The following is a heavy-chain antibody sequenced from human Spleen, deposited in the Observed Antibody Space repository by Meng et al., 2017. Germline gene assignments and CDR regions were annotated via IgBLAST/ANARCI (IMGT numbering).Heavy chain of an antibody. CDR3: AHRGEYYDSSGYYSLFDY. CDR2: IYWDDNE. Sequence: QSTLNESGPTLVKPTPPLTLPCTFSWSSLSTSGVGVGWIRQPPGKALEWLAVIYWDDNERYSPSLKSRLTITKDTSKKQVVLTMTNMDPVDTATYYCAHRGEYYDSSGYYSLFDYWGQGTLVTVSS. J-gene: IGHJ4*02. CDR1: WSSLSTSGVG. V-gene: IGHV2-5*02. D-gene: IGHD3-22*01.